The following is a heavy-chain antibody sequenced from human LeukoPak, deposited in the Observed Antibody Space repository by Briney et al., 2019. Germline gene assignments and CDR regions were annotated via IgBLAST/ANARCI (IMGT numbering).Heavy chain of an antibody. CDR2: ISTSGNSI. CDR3: AKDRLRYCSSTSCYVAFDY. D-gene: IGHD2-2*01. V-gene: IGHV3-11*04. CDR1: GFTFSDYY. Sequence: GGSLRLSCAASGFTFSDYYLSWIRQAPGKGLEWVSYISTSGNSIYYADSVKGRFTISRDNSKNTLYLQMNSLRAEDTAVYYCAKDRLRYCSSTSCYVAFDYWGQGTLVTVSS. J-gene: IGHJ4*02.